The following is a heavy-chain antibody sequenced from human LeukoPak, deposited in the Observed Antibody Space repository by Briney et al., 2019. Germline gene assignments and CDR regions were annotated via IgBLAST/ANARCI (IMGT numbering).Heavy chain of an antibody. CDR2: ISSSSSTI. J-gene: IGHJ4*02. CDR1: GFTFSSYS. V-gene: IGHV3-48*01. CDR3: AKDAPRVAGVFDY. D-gene: IGHD6-19*01. Sequence: GGSLRLSCAASGFTFSSYSMNWVRQAPGKGLEWVSYISSSSSTIYYADSVKGRFTISRDNSKNTLYLQMNSLRAEDTAVYYCAKDAPRVAGVFDYWGQGTLVTVSS.